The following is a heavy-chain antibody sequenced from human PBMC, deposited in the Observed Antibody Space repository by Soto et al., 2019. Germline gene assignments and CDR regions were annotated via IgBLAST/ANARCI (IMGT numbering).Heavy chain of an antibody. D-gene: IGHD1-1*01. V-gene: IGHV1-18*01. Sequence: QVHPVQSGAEVKKPGASVKVSCKGSGYAFTTYGITWVRQAPGQGLEWMGWISAHNGNTNYAQKRQGRVTVTRDTSTSTAYMELRSLRSDDTAVYYCARGRYGDYWGQGALVTVSS. J-gene: IGHJ4*02. CDR3: ARGRYGDY. CDR2: ISAHNGNT. CDR1: GYAFTTYG.